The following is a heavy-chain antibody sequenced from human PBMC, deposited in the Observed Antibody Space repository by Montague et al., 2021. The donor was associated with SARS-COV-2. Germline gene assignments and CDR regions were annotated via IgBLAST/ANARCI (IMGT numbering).Heavy chain of an antibody. D-gene: IGHD2-15*01. CDR2: IHHGGSA. Sequence: SETLSLTCAVPGGSFSTYSWNWIRQPPGKGLEWIGEIHHGGSANYNPSLKSRVTISADTSKNQFSLKLTSVTAADTAVYYCARLGDGVVPSPILGVGPDYAYYCMDVWGKGTTVTVSS. J-gene: IGHJ6*03. V-gene: IGHV4-34*01. CDR3: ARLGDGVVPSPILGVGPDYAYYCMDV. CDR1: GGSFSTYS.